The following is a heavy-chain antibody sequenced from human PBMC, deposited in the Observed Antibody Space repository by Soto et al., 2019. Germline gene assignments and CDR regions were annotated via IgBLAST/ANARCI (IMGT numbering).Heavy chain of an antibody. D-gene: IGHD1-1*01. CDR2: ISYDGSNK. J-gene: IGHJ6*01. V-gene: IGHV3-30-3*01. CDR1: GFTFSSYA. Sequence: QVQLVESGGGVVQPGRSLRLSCAASGFTFSSYAMHWVRQAPGKGLEWVAVISYDGSNKYYADSVKDRFTISRDNSKNTLYLQMNSLRAEDTAVYYCARAGFKEEHNYYYYYGMDVW. CDR3: ARAGFKEEHNYYYYYGMDV.